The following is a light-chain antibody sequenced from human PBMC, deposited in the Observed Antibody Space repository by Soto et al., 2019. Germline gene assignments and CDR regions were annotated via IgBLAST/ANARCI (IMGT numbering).Light chain of an antibody. J-gene: IGKJ4*01. CDR1: QSVSNY. V-gene: IGKV3-11*01. CDR2: DVS. Sequence: ELVLTQSPATLSLSPGARATLSCRASQSVSNYLAWYQQKPGQAPSLLIYDVSNRATGIPARFSGSGSGTDFTLTISRLEPEDGAVYYCQQYTKSPLTFGGGTKVDIK. CDR3: QQYTKSPLT.